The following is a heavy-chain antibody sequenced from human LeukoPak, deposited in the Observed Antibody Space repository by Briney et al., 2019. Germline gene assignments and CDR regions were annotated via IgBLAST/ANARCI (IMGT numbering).Heavy chain of an antibody. D-gene: IGHD3-3*01. V-gene: IGHV4-34*01. J-gene: IGHJ6*03. Sequence: PSETLSLTCAVYGGSFSGYYWSWIRQPPGKGLEWIGEINHSGSTNYNPSLKSRVTISVDTSKNQFSLKLSSVTAADTAVYYCARVHYDFWSGYHPSGYYYYMDVWGKGTTVTVSS. CDR2: INHSGST. CDR1: GGSFSGYY. CDR3: ARVHYDFWSGYHPSGYYYYMDV.